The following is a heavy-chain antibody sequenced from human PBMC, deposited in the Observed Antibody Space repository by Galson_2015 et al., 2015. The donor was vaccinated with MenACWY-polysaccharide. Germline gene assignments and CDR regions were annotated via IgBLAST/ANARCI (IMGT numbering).Heavy chain of an antibody. V-gene: IGHV3-11*01. J-gene: IGHJ4*02. CDR3: ARDPRGARSSYFDN. Sequence: SLRLSCAASGFTFSDYYIHWIRQTPGKGLEWLAYTSGSGSATYFADSVKGRIIISRDNAKSSLYLQMNSLRAEDTAVYFCARDPRGARSSYFDNWGQGTLVTVSS. CDR1: GFTFSDYY. CDR2: TSGSGSAT. D-gene: IGHD3-10*01.